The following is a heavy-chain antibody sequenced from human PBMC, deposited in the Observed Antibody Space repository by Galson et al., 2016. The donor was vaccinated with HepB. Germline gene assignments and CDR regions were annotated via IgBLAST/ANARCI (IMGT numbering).Heavy chain of an antibody. CDR3: VRVDGLLYYYYMDL. D-gene: IGHD3-10*01. V-gene: IGHV1-18*04. Sequence: SCKASGYTFTSYGISWVRQAPGQGLEWMGWISAHNGNTNYAQKPQGRVTMTTDTSTSTAYMELRSLRSDDPAVYYCVRVDGLLYYYYMDLWGKGTTVTVPS. J-gene: IGHJ6*03. CDR2: ISAHNGNT. CDR1: GYTFTSYG.